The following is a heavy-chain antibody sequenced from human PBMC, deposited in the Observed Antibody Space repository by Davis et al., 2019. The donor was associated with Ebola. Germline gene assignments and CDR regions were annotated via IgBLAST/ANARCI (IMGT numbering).Heavy chain of an antibody. V-gene: IGHV5-51*01. CDR3: ARIPHYYYGMDV. CDR2: IYPGDSDT. J-gene: IGHJ6*02. CDR1: GYSFTSYW. Sequence: PGGSLRLSCKGSGYSFTSYWIGWVRQMPGKGLEWMGIIYPGDSDTRYSPSFQCQFTISADKSISTAYLQWSSLKASDTAMYYCARIPHYYYGMDVWGQGTTVTVSS.